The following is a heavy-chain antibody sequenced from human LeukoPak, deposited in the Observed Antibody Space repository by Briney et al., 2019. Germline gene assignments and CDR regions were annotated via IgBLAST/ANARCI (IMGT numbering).Heavy chain of an antibody. D-gene: IGHD3-22*01. Sequence: ASVKVSCKAPGYTFTNYGISWVRQAPGQGLEWMGWISAYTGNTNYAQNFQGRVTMTTDTSTNTAFMELRSLRSDDTAIYYCARSGVGYFYDNSGYYPLDYWGQGTLVTVSS. CDR3: ARSGVGYFYDNSGYYPLDY. V-gene: IGHV1-18*01. J-gene: IGHJ4*02. CDR1: GYTFTNYG. CDR2: ISAYTGNT.